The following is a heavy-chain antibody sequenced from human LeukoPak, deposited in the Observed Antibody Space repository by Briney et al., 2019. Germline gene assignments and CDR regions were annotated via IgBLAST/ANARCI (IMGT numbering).Heavy chain of an antibody. V-gene: IGHV3-23*01. CDR1: GFTFSSCA. CDR2: ISGGGDET. J-gene: IGHJ4*02. Sequence: GGSLRLSCSASGFTFSSCAMSWVRQTPGKGLEWVSGISGGGDETYYADSVKGRFTISRDNSKSTLYLQMNSLRAEDTAVYYCVKEGPLRRTGFDFWAQGTLVTVSS. CDR3: VKEGPLRRTGFDF.